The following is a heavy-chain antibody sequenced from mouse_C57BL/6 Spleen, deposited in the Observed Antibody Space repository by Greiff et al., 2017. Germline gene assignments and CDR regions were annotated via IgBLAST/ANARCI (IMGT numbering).Heavy chain of an antibody. J-gene: IGHJ4*01. CDR2: IHPNSGST. CDR1: GYTFTSYW. V-gene: IGHV1-64*01. D-gene: IGHD1-1*01. CDR3: ALITTVVAGDYAMDY. Sequence: VQLQQPGAELVKPGASVKLSCKASGYTFTSYWMHWVKQRPGQGLEWIGMIHPNSGSTNYNEKFKSKATLTVDKSSSTAYMQLSSLTSEDSAVYYCALITTVVAGDYAMDYWGQGTSVTVSS.